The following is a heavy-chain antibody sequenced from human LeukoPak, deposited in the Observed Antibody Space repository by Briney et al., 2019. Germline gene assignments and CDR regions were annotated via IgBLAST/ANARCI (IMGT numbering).Heavy chain of an antibody. Sequence: GGSLRLSCAASGFTFSSYSMNWVRQAPGKGLEWVSSISSSSSYIYYADSVKGRFTISRDNAKNSLYLQMNSLRAEDTAVYYCARVQTYSSGYSGLGWDFDYWGQGTWSPSPQ. D-gene: IGHD3-22*01. CDR3: ARVQTYSSGYSGLGWDFDY. V-gene: IGHV3-21*01. CDR1: GFTFSSYS. J-gene: IGHJ4*02. CDR2: ISSSSSYI.